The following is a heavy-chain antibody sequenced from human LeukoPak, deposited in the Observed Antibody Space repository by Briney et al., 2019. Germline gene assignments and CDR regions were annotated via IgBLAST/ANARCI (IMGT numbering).Heavy chain of an antibody. D-gene: IGHD3-22*01. Sequence: ASVKVSCKASGGTFSSYAISWVRQAPGQGLEWMGGIIPIFGTANYAQKFQGRVTITTDEPTSTAYMELSSLRSEDTAVYYCASQTYEFITSYYYYYYYMDVWGKGTTVTVSS. CDR2: IIPIFGTA. CDR3: ASQTYEFITSYYYYYYYMDV. J-gene: IGHJ6*03. CDR1: GGTFSSYA. V-gene: IGHV1-69*05.